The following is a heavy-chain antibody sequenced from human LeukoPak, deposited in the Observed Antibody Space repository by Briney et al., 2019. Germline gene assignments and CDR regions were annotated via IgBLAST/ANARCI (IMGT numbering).Heavy chain of an antibody. Sequence: KPSGTLSLICGVSGGSISSTNWWTWVRQPPGKGLEWIGEVHLGGRTNYNPSLQSRLTMSVDFSENHISLKLTSVTAADTAVYYCAREGGPFRPLDYSGQGTLVTVSS. V-gene: IGHV4-4*02. CDR1: GGSISSTNW. J-gene: IGHJ4*02. D-gene: IGHD2/OR15-2a*01. CDR2: VHLGGRT. CDR3: AREGGPFRPLDY.